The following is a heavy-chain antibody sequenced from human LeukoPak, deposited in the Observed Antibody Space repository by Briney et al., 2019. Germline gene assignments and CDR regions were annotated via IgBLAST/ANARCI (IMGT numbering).Heavy chain of an antibody. D-gene: IGHD3-22*01. Sequence: PSETLSLTCTVSGGSISSGGYYWSWLRQHPGRGLEWIGYIYYSGSTYYNPSLKSRVTISVATSKNQFSLKLSSVTAADTAVYYCARMVEYYYDSSGYNWFDPWGQGTLVTVSS. V-gene: IGHV4-31*03. CDR2: IYYSGST. CDR3: ARMVEYYYDSSGYNWFDP. CDR1: GGSISSGGYY. J-gene: IGHJ5*02.